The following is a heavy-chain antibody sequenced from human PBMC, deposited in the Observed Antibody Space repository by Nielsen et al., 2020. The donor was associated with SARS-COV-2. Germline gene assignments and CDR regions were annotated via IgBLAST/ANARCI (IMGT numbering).Heavy chain of an antibody. V-gene: IGHV6-1*01. J-gene: IGHJ6*03. CDR3: ARARGAYGDYYYYSYTDV. CDR2: TYYRSKWYN. CDR1: GDGVSSSSAA. Sequence: SQTLSLTCAISGDGVSSSSAAWNWVRQSPSRGLEWLGRTYYRSKWYNDYAVSVKSRITINPDTSKNQFSLHLNSVTPEDTAVYYCARARGAYGDYYYYSYTDVWGKWTTVTVSS. D-gene: IGHD4-17*01.